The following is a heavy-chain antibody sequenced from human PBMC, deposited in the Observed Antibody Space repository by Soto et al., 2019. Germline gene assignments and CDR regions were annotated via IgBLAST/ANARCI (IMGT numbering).Heavy chain of an antibody. CDR1: GFTVSSNY. D-gene: IGHD3-10*01. CDR3: ARSYGSGSGYYYYMDV. CDR2: IYSGGST. V-gene: IGHV3-53*04. J-gene: IGHJ6*03. Sequence: EVQLVESGGGLVQPGGSLRLSCAASGFTVSSNYMSWVRQAPGKGLEWVSVIYSGGSTYYADSVKGRFTICRHNSKNTLYLQMNSLRAEDTAVYYCARSYGSGSGYYYYMDVWGKGTTVTVSS.